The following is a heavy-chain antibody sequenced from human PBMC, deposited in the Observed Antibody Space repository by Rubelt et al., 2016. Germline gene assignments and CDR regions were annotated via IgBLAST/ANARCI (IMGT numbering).Heavy chain of an antibody. J-gene: IGHJ3*02. V-gene: IGHV2-70*15. CDR3: AHSFVVRGPMGHDAFDI. CDR1: GFSLSTSGMC. D-gene: IGHD3-10*01. Sequence: QVTLRESGPALVKPTQTLTLTCTFSGFSLSTSGMCVSWIRQPPGKALEWLARIDWDDDKYYSTSLKTRLTISKDTSKNQVVLTMTNMDPVDTATYYCAHSFVVRGPMGHDAFDIWGQGTMVTVSS. CDR2: IDWDDDK.